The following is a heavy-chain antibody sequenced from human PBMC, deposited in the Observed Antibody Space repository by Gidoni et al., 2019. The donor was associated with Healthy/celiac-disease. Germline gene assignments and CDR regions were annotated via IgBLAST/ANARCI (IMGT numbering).Heavy chain of an antibody. V-gene: IGHV2-70*04. CDR3: ARSVAGTNWFDP. Sequence: QVTLKESGPALVKPTQTLTLTCTFSGFSLSTSGMRVSWIRQPPGKALEWLARIDWDDDKFYSTSLKTRLTISKDTSKNQVVLTMTNMDPVDTATYYCARSVAGTNWFDPWGQGTLVTISS. J-gene: IGHJ5*02. CDR2: IDWDDDK. CDR1: GFSLSTSGMR. D-gene: IGHD6-19*01.